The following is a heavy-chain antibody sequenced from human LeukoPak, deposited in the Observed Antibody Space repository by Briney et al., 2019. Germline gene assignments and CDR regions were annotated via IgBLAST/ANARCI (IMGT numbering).Heavy chain of an antibody. CDR2: INHTGST. V-gene: IGHV4-34*01. Sequence: PSETLSLTCAVYGGSFRGNYWSWIRQPPGKGLEWIGEINHTGSTNYNPSLKSRVTISVDTSKNQFSLKLSSVTAADTAVYYCARGGYYGSGNDFRFDPWGQGTLVTVSS. J-gene: IGHJ5*02. D-gene: IGHD3-10*01. CDR3: ARGGYYGSGNDFRFDP. CDR1: GGSFRGNY.